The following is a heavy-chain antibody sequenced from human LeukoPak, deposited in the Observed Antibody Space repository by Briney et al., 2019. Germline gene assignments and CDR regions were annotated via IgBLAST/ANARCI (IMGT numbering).Heavy chain of an antibody. CDR2: IKQDGSEK. V-gene: IGHV3-7*01. CDR3: ARVSRDYYYYYGMDV. Sequence: GGSLRLSCAASGFIFRKYGMNWVRQAPGKGLEWVANIKQDGSEKYYVDSVKGRFTISRDNAKNSLYLQMNSLRAEDTAVYYCARVSRDYYYYYGMDVWGQGTTVTVSS. J-gene: IGHJ6*02. CDR1: GFIFRKYG.